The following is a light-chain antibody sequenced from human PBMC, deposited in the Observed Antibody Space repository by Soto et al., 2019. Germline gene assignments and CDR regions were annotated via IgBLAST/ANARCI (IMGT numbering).Light chain of an antibody. CDR3: SSYTSTSTLDV. CDR1: SSDIGGYNY. Sequence: QSVLTQPASVSGSPGQSITISCTGTSSDIGGYNYVSWYQQLPGKVPKLIIYDVSNRPSGVSDRFSGSKSGNAASLTISGLQAEDEADDYCSSYTSTSTLDVFGTGTKLTVL. CDR2: DVS. J-gene: IGLJ1*01. V-gene: IGLV2-14*03.